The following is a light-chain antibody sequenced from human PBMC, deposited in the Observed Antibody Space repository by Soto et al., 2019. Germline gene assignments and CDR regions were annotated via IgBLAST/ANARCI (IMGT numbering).Light chain of an antibody. CDR1: SSDVGGYNY. CDR3: SSYAGSNNLGV. V-gene: IGLV2-8*01. Sequence: QSALAQPPSASGSPGQSVTISCTGTSSDVGGYNYVSWYQQHPGKAPKLMIYEVSKRPSGVPDRFSGSKSGNTASLTVSGLQAEDEADYYCSSYAGSNNLGVFGTGTKGTVL. CDR2: EVS. J-gene: IGLJ1*01.